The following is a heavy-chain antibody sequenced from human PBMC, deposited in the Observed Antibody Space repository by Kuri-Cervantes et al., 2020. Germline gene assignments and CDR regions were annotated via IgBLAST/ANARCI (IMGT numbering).Heavy chain of an antibody. D-gene: IGHD3-9*01. CDR3: ATSGQVYYDILNA. CDR2: MNPNTGNT. J-gene: IGHJ4*02. CDR1: GYTFTTYD. Sequence: ASVKVSCKASGYTFTTYDINWVRQATGQGLEWMGWMNPNTGNTGYAQKFQGRVTMTRNTSISTAYMELSSLRSEDTAVYYCATSGQVYYDILNAWGQGTLVTVSS. V-gene: IGHV1-8*02.